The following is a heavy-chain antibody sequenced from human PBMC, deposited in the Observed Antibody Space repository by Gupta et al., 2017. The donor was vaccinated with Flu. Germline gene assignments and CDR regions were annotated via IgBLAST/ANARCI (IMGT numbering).Heavy chain of an antibody. CDR3: TRSCGELLASDY. Sequence: EVQLVESGGGLVQPGRSLRLSCTASGFTFGDYAMSWFRQAPGKGREWVGFIRSKAYGGTTEDAASVKGRFTISRDDYKSIAYLKMNSMKTEDTAVYYCTRSCGELLASDYWGQGNLVTVSS. CDR2: IRSKAYGGTT. J-gene: IGHJ4*02. V-gene: IGHV3-49*03. D-gene: IGHD3-10*01. CDR1: GFTFGDYA.